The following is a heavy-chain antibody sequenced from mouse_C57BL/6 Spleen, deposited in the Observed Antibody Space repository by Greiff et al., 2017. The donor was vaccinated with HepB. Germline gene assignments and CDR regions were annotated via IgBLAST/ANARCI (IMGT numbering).Heavy chain of an antibody. CDR3: ARDRDGPWYFDV. Sequence: VQLKESGPELVKPGASVKISCKASGYSFNDYNMNWVKQSNGKSLEWIGVINPNYGTTSYNQKFKGKATLTVDQSSSTAYMQLNSLTSEDSAVYYCARDRDGPWYFDVWGTGTTVTVSS. CDR1: GYSFNDYN. CDR2: INPNYGTT. V-gene: IGHV1-39*01. D-gene: IGHD2-3*01. J-gene: IGHJ1*03.